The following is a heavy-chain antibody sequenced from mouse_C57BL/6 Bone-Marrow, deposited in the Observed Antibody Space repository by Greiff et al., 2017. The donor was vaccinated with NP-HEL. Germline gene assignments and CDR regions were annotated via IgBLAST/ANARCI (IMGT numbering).Heavy chain of an antibody. CDR2: INPNNGGT. J-gene: IGHJ2*01. D-gene: IGHD3-2*02. CDR3: ARRASGYGYFDY. Sequence: EVKLQQSGPELVKPGASVKISCKASGYTFTDYYMNWVKQSHGKSLEWIGDINPNNGGTSYNQKFKGKATLTVDKSSSTAYMELRSLTSEDSAVYYCARRASGYGYFDYWGQGTTLTVSS. V-gene: IGHV1-26*01. CDR1: GYTFTDYY.